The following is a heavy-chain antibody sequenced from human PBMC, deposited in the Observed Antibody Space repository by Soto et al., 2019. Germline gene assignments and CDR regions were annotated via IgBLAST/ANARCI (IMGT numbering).Heavy chain of an antibody. J-gene: IGHJ6*02. CDR2: VYYSGTT. D-gene: IGHD5-18*01. CDR3: SRAPSAYSRGYGMDV. V-gene: IGHV4-59*01. Sequence: SETLSLTCSVSGGSISRYYWSWIRQPPGKGLEWIGYVYYSGTTNYNPSLRSRVTISVDTSNNQFSLRLSSVTAADTAVYYCSRAPSAYSRGYGMDVWGQGTTVTVSS. CDR1: GGSISRYY.